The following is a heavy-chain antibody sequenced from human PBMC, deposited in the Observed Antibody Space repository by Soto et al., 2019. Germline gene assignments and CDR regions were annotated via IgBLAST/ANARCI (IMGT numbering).Heavy chain of an antibody. V-gene: IGHV3-7*05. J-gene: IGHJ4*02. CDR3: ARATRSPDF. Sequence: EVQLVESGGDLVQPGGSLRLSCAASRFTFSSLWMTWVGQAPGKGLECVANIKEDGSVKYYVDSVKGRFTISRDNAKNSLYLQMVGLRAEDTAVYYCARATRSPDFRGQGTLVTVSS. CDR1: RFTFSSLW. CDR2: IKEDGSVK.